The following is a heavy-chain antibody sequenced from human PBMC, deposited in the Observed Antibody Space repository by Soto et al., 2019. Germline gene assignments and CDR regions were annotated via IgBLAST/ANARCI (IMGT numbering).Heavy chain of an antibody. CDR2: FDPSDSYT. V-gene: IGHV5-10-1*01. Sequence: GESLKISCAASGYTFTTYYITWARQLPGKGLEWVGRFDPSDSYTTYNPSFQGHVTISADKCIRTAYLQWRSLEASDSAMYYCARGDTAVVRKGVDVCGQGTPVTVSS. J-gene: IGHJ6*02. D-gene: IGHD5-18*01. CDR1: GYTFTTYY. CDR3: ARGDTAVVRKGVDV.